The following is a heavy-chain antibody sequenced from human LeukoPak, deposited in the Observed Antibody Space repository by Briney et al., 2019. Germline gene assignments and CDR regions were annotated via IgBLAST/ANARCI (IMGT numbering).Heavy chain of an antibody. CDR2: INPNSGGT. D-gene: IGHD2-2*01. V-gene: IGHV1-2*02. J-gene: IGHJ4*02. Sequence: ASVKVSCKASGYTFTGYYMHWVRQAPGQGLEWMGWINPNSGGTNYAQKFQGRVTMTRDTSISTAYTELSRLRSDDTAVYYCARDIPSSSKFDYWGQGTLVTVSS. CDR3: ARDIPSSSKFDY. CDR1: GYTFTGYY.